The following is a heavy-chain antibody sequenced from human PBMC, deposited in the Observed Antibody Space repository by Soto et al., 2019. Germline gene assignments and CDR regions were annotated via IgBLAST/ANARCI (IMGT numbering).Heavy chain of an antibody. CDR2: IRGDGNDA. D-gene: IGHD3-10*01. CDR1: GFTFSNSW. V-gene: IGHV3-74*01. CDR3: ARDLVIGAGSLGN. Sequence: EVQLVESGGGLVQPGGSLRLSCAASGFTFSNSWMHWVRQVPGKGLVWVSRIRGDGNDANYAASVKGRFTISRDNAKNTLDLQMNSRRAEDTAVDYCARDLVIGAGSLGNWGQGTLVTVSS. J-gene: IGHJ1*01.